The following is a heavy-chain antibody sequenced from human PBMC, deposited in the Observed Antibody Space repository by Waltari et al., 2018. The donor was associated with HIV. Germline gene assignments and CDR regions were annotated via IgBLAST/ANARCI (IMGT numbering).Heavy chain of an antibody. D-gene: IGHD2-21*02. Sequence: QVQLQESGPGLVKPSQTLSLTCTVPGGSISSGSFYWNWIRQPAGKGLEWIGRIYTSGSTKYNPALKSRVTRSVDTSKNQFSLKLNSVTAADTAVYYCARAEGGNSGVHFDYWGQGTLVTVSS. CDR3: ARAEGGNSGVHFDY. J-gene: IGHJ4*02. CDR1: GGSISSGSFY. V-gene: IGHV4-61*02. CDR2: IYTSGST.